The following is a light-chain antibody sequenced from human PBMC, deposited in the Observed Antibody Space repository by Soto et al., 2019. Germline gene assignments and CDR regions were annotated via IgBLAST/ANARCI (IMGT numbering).Light chain of an antibody. J-gene: IGKJ2*01. CDR1: QSVLYSSNNKNY. CDR2: WAS. CDR3: QQYESTPPT. Sequence: DIVMTQSPDSLAVSLGERATINCKSSQSVLYSSNNKNYLAWYQQRPGQPPKLLIYWASTRESGVPDRFSSSGSGTDFNLTITILQAEDVAVYYCQQYESTPPTFGQGTKLESK. V-gene: IGKV4-1*01.